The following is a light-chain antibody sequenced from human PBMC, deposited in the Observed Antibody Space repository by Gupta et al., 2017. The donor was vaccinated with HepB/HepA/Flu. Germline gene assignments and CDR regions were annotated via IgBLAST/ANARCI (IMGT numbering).Light chain of an antibody. CDR2: EVS. J-gene: IGLJ2*01. Sequence: QSALTQPASVSGSPGQSITISCTGTISDIGSNNLVSWFQHHPAKVPKLIIYEVSRRPSGVSNRFSASKSDITASLTISGLQAEDEADYYCCSSAGAGSIYIFGGGTKLTVL. V-gene: IGLV2-23*02. CDR1: ISDIGSNNL. CDR3: CSSAGAGSIYI.